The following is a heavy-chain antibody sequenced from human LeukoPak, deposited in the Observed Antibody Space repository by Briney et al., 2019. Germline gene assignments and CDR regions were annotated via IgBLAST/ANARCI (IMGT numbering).Heavy chain of an antibody. Sequence: GGSLRLSCAASGFTFSSYEMNWVRQAPGKGLEWVSYISSSGTTVYYADSMKGRFTISRDNAKNSLYLQMNSLRAEDTAVYYCARPPIGAAGGYFDHWGQGTLVTFSS. CDR3: ARPPIGAAGGYFDH. J-gene: IGHJ4*02. CDR1: GFTFSSYE. D-gene: IGHD6-13*01. V-gene: IGHV3-48*03. CDR2: ISSSGTTV.